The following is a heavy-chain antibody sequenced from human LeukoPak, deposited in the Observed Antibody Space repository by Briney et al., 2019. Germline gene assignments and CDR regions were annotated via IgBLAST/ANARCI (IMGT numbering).Heavy chain of an antibody. D-gene: IGHD3-3*01. CDR2: INPNSGGT. CDR1: GYTFTGYY. CDR3: AGAPLTIFGVVIIGAFDI. V-gene: IGHV1-2*06. Sequence: ASVKVSCKASGYTFTGYYMHWVRQAPGQGLEWMGRINPNSGGTNYAQKFQGRVTMTRDTSISTAYMELSRLRSDDTAVYYCAGAPLTIFGVVIIGAFDIWGQGTMVTVS. J-gene: IGHJ3*02.